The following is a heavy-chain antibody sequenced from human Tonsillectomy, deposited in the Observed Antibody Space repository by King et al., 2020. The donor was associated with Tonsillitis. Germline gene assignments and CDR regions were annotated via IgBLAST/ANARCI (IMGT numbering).Heavy chain of an antibody. CDR2: INPNSGAT. Sequence: VQLVQSGAEVRKPGASVKVSCKASGYTFSGFYLHWVRQAPGQGLEWMGWINPNSGATNSAQKFQGRVTMTRDTSISTAYMELSRLRSDDTAVYYCARAWDSRRYSSSWDYWGQGTLVTVSS. V-gene: IGHV1-2*02. CDR1: GYTFSGFY. D-gene: IGHD6-13*01. J-gene: IGHJ4*02. CDR3: ARAWDSRRYSSSWDY.